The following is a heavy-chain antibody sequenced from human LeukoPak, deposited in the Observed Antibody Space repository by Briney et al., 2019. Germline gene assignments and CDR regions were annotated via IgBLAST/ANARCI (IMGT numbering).Heavy chain of an antibody. V-gene: IGHV1-69*13. Sequence: GASVKVSCKASGGTFSSYAISWVRQAPGQGLEWMGGIIPIFGTANYAQKFQGRVTITADESTSIAYMELSSLRSEDTAVYYCAWKLGYCSGGSCYQEKNYYYYYYMDVWGKGTTVTVSS. D-gene: IGHD2-15*01. CDR1: GGTFSSYA. J-gene: IGHJ6*03. CDR2: IIPIFGTA. CDR3: AWKLGYCSGGSCYQEKNYYYYYYMDV.